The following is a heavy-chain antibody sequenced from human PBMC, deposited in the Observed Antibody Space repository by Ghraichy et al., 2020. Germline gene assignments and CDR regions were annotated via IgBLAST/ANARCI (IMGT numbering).Heavy chain of an antibody. V-gene: IGHV3-21*01. J-gene: IGHJ6*03. D-gene: IGHD3-3*01. CDR3: ARVEGYYYYMDV. CDR2: ISSSSSYI. Sequence: GESLNISCAASGFTFSSYSMNWVRQAPGKGLKWVSSISSSSSYIYYADSVKGRFTISRDNAKNSLYLQMNSLGAEDTAVYYCARVEGYYYYMDVWGKGTTVTVSS. CDR1: GFTFSSYS.